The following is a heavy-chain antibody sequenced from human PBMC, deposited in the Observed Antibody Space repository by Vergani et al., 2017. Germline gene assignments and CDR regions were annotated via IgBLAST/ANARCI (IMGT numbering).Heavy chain of an antibody. CDR2: INPNSGGT. J-gene: IGHJ4*02. V-gene: IGHV1-2*02. CDR3: ARDRIAATIPFDY. CDR1: GYTFTGYY. Sequence: QVQLVPSGAEVKKPGASVKVSCKASGYTFTGYYMHWVRQAPGQGLEWMGWINPNSGGTNYAQKFQGRVTMTGDTSISTAYMELSRLRSDDTAVYYCARDRIAATIPFDYWGQGTLVTVSS. D-gene: IGHD6-13*01.